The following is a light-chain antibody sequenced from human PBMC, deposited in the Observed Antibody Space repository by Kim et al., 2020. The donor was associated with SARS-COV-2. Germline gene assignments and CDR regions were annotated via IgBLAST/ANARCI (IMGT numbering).Light chain of an antibody. J-gene: IGKJ4*01. V-gene: IGKV3-11*01. Sequence: EIVLTQSPATLSLSPGERATLSCRASQTINSHLAWYQQKPGQAPRLLIYDASNRATGIPARFSGSGSGTDFTLTISSLEPEDFAVYYCQHRYSWPLTFGGGTKVDIK. CDR2: DAS. CDR3: QHRYSWPLT. CDR1: QTINSH.